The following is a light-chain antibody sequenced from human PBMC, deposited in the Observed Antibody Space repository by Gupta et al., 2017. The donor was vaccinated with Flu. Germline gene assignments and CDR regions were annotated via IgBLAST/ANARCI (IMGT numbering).Light chain of an antibody. J-gene: IGLJ3*02. CDR1: SANIGSNT. CDR2: GYK. CDR3: ASWDDSLNAWV. V-gene: IGLV1-44*01. Sequence: QSELTQPPSVSGAPGQRVIISCSGTSANIGSNTENWFQQLPGRATRLLIVGYKQRPSGVPDRCSGSKSGTSAYLAISGLHSEDEGDYYCASWDDSLNAWVFGGGTRL.